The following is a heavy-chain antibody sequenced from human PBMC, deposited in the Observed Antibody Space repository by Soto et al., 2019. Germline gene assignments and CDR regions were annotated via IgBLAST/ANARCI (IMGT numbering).Heavy chain of an antibody. CDR2: VHYYGST. J-gene: IGHJ4*02. CDR3: GSPPHHMAPECYFDL. Sequence: QLQLQESGPGLVKPSETLSLTCTVSGDSISSTNYYWGWIRQPPGKGLEWIGIVHYYGSTYYNPSLNSRLSLSVETSQVSLNLTSVTATDTALYYCGSPPHHMAPECYFDLWGPGTLVTVSS. CDR1: GDSISSTNYY. V-gene: IGHV4-39*01. D-gene: IGHD3-3*01.